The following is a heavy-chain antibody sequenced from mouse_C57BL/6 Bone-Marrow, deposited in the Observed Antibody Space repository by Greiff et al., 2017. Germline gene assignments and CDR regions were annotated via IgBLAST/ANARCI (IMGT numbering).Heavy chain of an antibody. V-gene: IGHV5-6*02. CDR3: ARPPYDYNAMDY. CDR1: GFTFSSYG. D-gene: IGHD6-5*01. Sequence: DVKLVESGGDLVKPGGSLKLSCAASGFTFSSYGMSWVRQTPDKRLEWVATISSGGSYTYYPDSVKGRFTISRDNAKNTLYLQMSSLKSEDTAMYYCARPPYDYNAMDYWGQGTSVTVSS. J-gene: IGHJ4*01. CDR2: ISSGGSYT.